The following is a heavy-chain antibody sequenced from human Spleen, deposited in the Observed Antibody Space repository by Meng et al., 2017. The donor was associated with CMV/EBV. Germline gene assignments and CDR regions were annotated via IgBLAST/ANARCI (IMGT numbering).Heavy chain of an antibody. CDR3: ARTQESSRV. V-gene: IGHV3-21*01. J-gene: IGHJ6*02. CDR2: ISGSGSYM. D-gene: IGHD3-10*01. CDR1: GFTFSSYS. Sequence: GGSLRLSCAASGFTFSSYSMNWVRQAPGKGLEWVSSISGSGSYMHYGHSVKGRFTISRDNAKNSVFLQMTRLGAEDTGVYYCARTQESSRVWGQGTTVTVSS.